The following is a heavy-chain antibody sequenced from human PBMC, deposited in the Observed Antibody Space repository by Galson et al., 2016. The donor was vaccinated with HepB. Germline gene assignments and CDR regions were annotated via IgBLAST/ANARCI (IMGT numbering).Heavy chain of an antibody. J-gene: IGHJ2*01. CDR2: ISGSGGST. Sequence: SLRLSCAASGFTFSTYAISWVRQAPGKGLEWVSAISGSGGSTYYADSEKGRFTISRDHSKNPMYLQMNSLRAEDTALYYCAKERRQWLVRIGYFDLWGRGTLVTVSS. CDR3: AKERRQWLVRIGYFDL. D-gene: IGHD6-19*01. V-gene: IGHV3-23*01. CDR1: GFTFSTYA.